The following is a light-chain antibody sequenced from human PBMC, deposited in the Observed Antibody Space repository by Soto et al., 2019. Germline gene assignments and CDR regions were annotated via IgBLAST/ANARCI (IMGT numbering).Light chain of an antibody. Sequence: EIVMTQSPATLSVSPGERATLSCRASHSVSSNLAWYQQKPGQAPRLLIYGASTRATGIPARFSGSGSGTEFTLTISSLQSEDFAVYFCHQYNNWPTFGQGTKVDIK. CDR1: HSVSSN. CDR2: GAS. J-gene: IGKJ1*01. V-gene: IGKV3-15*01. CDR3: HQYNNWPT.